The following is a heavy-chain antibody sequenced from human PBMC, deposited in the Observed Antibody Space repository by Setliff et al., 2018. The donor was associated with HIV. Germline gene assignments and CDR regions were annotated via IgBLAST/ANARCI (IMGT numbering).Heavy chain of an antibody. D-gene: IGHD3-3*01. CDR3: ARRLQFLEFLHGVGGLDV. CDR2: IYHSGTT. V-gene: IGHV4-38-2*02. CDR1: GYPISSGYY. Sequence: SETLSLTCTVSGYPISSGYYWGWIRQPPGKGLEWIGSIYHSGTTYYNPSPKSRVAISVDTSKNQFSLKLSSATAADTAVYYCARRLQFLEFLHGVGGLDVWGQGTTVTVSS. J-gene: IGHJ6*02.